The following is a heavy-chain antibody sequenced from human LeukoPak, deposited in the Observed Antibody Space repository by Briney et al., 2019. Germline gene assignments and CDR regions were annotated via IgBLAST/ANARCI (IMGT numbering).Heavy chain of an antibody. CDR1: GGSISSYY. V-gene: IGHV4-59*08. Sequence: PSETLSLTCTVSGGSISSYYWSWIRQPPGKGLEWIGYIYYSGSTNYNPSLKSRVTISVDTSKNQFSLKLSSVTAADTAVYYCARVVVLYAFDIWDQGTMVTVSS. J-gene: IGHJ3*02. CDR3: ARVVVLYAFDI. CDR2: IYYSGST. D-gene: IGHD2-15*01.